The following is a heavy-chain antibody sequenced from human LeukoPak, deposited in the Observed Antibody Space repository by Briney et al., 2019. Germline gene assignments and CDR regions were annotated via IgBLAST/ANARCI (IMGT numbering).Heavy chain of an antibody. V-gene: IGHV1-2*02. CDR2: INPNSGGT. CDR1: GYTFTGYY. Sequence: EASVKVSCKASGYTFTGYYMHWVRQAPGQGLEWMGWINPNSGGTNYAQKFQGRVTMTRDTSTSTVYMELSSLRSEDTAVYYCAAPVGYSDAFDIWGQGTMVTVSS. J-gene: IGHJ3*02. D-gene: IGHD1-1*01. CDR3: AAPVGYSDAFDI.